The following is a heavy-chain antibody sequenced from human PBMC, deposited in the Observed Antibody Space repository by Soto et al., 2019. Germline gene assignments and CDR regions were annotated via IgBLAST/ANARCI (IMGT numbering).Heavy chain of an antibody. Sequence: PSETLSVTCIVSGGSITNNDYYRGWIRRPPGKGLEWIGTIHYSGGASYNPSLKSRVIISADTSKNQFSLRLSSVTAADTAVYYCARRTPLYASESSRFDPWGQGALVPVSS. J-gene: IGHJ5*02. CDR3: ARRTPLYASESSRFDP. D-gene: IGHD3-10*01. CDR1: GGSITNNDYY. V-gene: IGHV4-39*01. CDR2: IHYSGGA.